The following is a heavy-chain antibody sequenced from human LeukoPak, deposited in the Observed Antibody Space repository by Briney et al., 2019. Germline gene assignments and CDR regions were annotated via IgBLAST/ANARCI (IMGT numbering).Heavy chain of an antibody. Sequence: GGSLRLSCAASGFTFSSYSMNWVRQAPGKGLEWVSSISSSSSYIYYADSVKGRFTISRDNAKNSLYLQMNSLRAEDTAVYYCAREIVSSSTSCSYMDVWGKGTTVTVSS. CDR2: ISSSSSYI. CDR3: AREIVSSSTSCSYMDV. J-gene: IGHJ6*03. D-gene: IGHD2-2*01. V-gene: IGHV3-21*01. CDR1: GFTFSSYS.